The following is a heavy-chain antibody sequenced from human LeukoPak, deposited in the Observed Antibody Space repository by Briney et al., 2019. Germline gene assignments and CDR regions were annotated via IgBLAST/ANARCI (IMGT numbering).Heavy chain of an antibody. CDR1: GFTFSSYA. CDR3: AKMKGITVVWGTFDY. CDR2: ISGSGGNT. V-gene: IGHV3-23*01. Sequence: GGSLRLSCAASGFTFSSYAMTWVRQAPGKGLEWVSSISGSGGNTYYADSVKGRFTISRDNSKNTLYLKMSSLRAEDTAVYYCAKMKGITVVWGTFDYWGQGTLVTVSS. J-gene: IGHJ4*02. D-gene: IGHD3-10*01.